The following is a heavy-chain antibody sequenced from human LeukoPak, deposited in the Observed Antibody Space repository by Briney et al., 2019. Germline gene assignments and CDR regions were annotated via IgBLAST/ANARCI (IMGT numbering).Heavy chain of an antibody. CDR3: ARALFPNRGAAGPTDY. CDR2: IKKDGSEK. J-gene: IGHJ4*02. Sequence: GGSLRLSCAASGFTFSSYWMSWVRQAPGKGLEWVANIKKDGSEKYYVDSVKGRFTISRDNAKTSLYLQMNSLRAEDTAVYYCARALFPNRGAAGPTDYWDKGTLVTVSS. D-gene: IGHD6-13*01. V-gene: IGHV3-7*01. CDR1: GFTFSSYW.